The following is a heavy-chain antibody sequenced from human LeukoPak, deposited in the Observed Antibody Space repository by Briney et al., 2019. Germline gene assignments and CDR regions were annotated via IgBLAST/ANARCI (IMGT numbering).Heavy chain of an antibody. CDR2: ISGSGGTT. D-gene: IGHD4-23*01. J-gene: IGHJ4*02. V-gene: IGHV3-23*01. CDR3: ANGGNSLPGY. CDR1: GITFSSHA. Sequence: GGSLRLSCAASGITFSSHAMSWVRQAPGMGLEWVSAISGSGGTTYYADSVKGRFTISRDNSQNTLSLQMNSLRAEDTAVYYCANGGNSLPGYWGQGTLVTVSS.